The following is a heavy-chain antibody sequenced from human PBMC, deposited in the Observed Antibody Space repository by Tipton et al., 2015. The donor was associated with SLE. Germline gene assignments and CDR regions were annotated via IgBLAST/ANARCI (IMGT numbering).Heavy chain of an antibody. Sequence: LRLSCAASGFTFSSYWMSWVRQAPGKGLEWIGEINHSGSTNYNPSLKSRVTISVDTSKNQFSLKLSSVTAADTAVYYCASLDYGGHWGQGTLVTVTS. V-gene: IGHV4-34*01. CDR2: INHSGST. CDR1: GFTFSSYW. D-gene: IGHD4-23*01. CDR3: ASLDYGGH. J-gene: IGHJ1*01.